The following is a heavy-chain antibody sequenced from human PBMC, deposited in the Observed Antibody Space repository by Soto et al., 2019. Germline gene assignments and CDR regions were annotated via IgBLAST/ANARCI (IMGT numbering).Heavy chain of an antibody. CDR2: ISGSGGST. J-gene: IGHJ5*02. Sequence: GGSLRLSCAASGFTFSSYAMSWVRQAPGKGLEWVSAISGSGGSTYYADSVKGRFTISRDNSKNTLYLQMNSLRAEDTAVYYCAKDRDSSGWYNWFDPWGQGTLVTVPQ. CDR1: GFTFSSYA. CDR3: AKDRDSSGWYNWFDP. V-gene: IGHV3-23*01. D-gene: IGHD6-19*01.